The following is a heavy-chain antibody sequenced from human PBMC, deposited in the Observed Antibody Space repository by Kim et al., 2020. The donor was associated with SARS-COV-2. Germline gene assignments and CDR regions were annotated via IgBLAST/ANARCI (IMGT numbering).Heavy chain of an antibody. D-gene: IGHD5-12*01. J-gene: IGHJ4*02. CDR3: ARAVAMITPLDY. CDR2: ISWDGDTT. CDR1: GFTFDDYT. V-gene: IGHV3-43*01. Sequence: GGSLRLSCAASGFTFDDYTMHWVRQAPGKGLEWVSLISWDGDTTYYADSVKGRFTISRDNSKRSLFLEMDSLRSDDTAVYYCARAVAMITPLDYWGQGSLVTVSS.